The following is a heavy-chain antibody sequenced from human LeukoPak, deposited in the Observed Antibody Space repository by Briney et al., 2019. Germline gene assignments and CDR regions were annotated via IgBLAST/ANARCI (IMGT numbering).Heavy chain of an antibody. CDR2: IGPDGSDK. D-gene: IGHD3-22*01. Sequence: GGSLRLSCTTSGFLFSSYWMSWVRQAPGKGLEWVANIGPDGSDKQYVDSMKGRFTISRDNAQNSVYLHMNSLTAEDTAVYYCARDQLVPDYYDSSGYPPSGAFDIWGQGTMVTVSS. J-gene: IGHJ3*02. CDR3: ARDQLVPDYYDSSGYPPSGAFDI. V-gene: IGHV3-7*01. CDR1: GFLFSSYW.